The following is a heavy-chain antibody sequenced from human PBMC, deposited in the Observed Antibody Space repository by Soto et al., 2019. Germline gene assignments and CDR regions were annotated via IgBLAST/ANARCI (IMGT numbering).Heavy chain of an antibody. CDR1: GFAFSNYG. CDR2: ISSYGVGT. CDR3: AKSTRSSYGSGSYVTLDY. V-gene: IGHV3-23*01. Sequence: PGGSLRLSCAASGFAFSNYGMSWVRQATGKGLEWVSSISSYGVGTSYADSVKVRFTISRDDSMNTVCLQMNSLRAEDTAVYYCAKSTRSSYGSGSYVTLDYWGQGTQVTVSS. D-gene: IGHD3-10*01. J-gene: IGHJ4*02.